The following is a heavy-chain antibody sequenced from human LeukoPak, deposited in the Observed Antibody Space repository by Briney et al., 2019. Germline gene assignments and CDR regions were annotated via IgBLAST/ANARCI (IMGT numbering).Heavy chain of an antibody. CDR3: AREVVIVPDYFYYGLDV. CDR1: GFTFSVYY. CDR2: ISSSGDSL. Sequence: GGSLRLSCAASGFTFSVYYMTWIRQAPGKGLEWVSFISSSGDSLYYADSVRGRFTISRDNAKNSLFLQMNSLRAEDTAVYYCAREVVIVPDYFYYGLDVWGQGTTVTVSS. J-gene: IGHJ6*02. D-gene: IGHD2/OR15-2a*01. V-gene: IGHV3-11*01.